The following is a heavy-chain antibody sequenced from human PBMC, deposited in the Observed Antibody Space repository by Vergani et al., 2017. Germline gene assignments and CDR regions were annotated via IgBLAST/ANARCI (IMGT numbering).Heavy chain of an antibody. Sequence: QVQLQESGPGLVKPSQTLSLTCTVSGGSISSGSYYWSWIRQPAGKGLEWIGRIYTSGSTNYNPSLKSRVTIAVDTSKNQFSLKLSSGTAADTALYYCAREDLPIWEVVPAATNAFDIWGQGTMVTVSS. CDR1: GGSISSGSYY. CDR3: AREDLPIWEVVPAATNAFDI. CDR2: IYTSGST. V-gene: IGHV4-61*02. D-gene: IGHD2-2*01. J-gene: IGHJ3*02.